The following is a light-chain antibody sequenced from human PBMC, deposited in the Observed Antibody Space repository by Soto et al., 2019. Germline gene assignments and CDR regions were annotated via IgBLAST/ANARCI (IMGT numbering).Light chain of an antibody. CDR3: SSYAGSNNV. Sequence: QSALTQPPSASGSHGQSVTISCTGTSSDVGGYNYVSWYQQHPGKAPKLMIYEVNKRPSGVPDRFSGSKSGNTASLTVSGLQAEDEADYYCSSYAGSNNVFGTGTKLTVL. J-gene: IGLJ1*01. CDR2: EVN. V-gene: IGLV2-8*01. CDR1: SSDVGGYNY.